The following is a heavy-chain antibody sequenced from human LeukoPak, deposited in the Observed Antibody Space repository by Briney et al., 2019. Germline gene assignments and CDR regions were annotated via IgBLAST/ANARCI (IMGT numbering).Heavy chain of an antibody. CDR3: ASNYYDSSGYYVAGY. CDR2: IWYDGSNK. Sequence: PGGSLRLSCAASGFTFSSYGMHWVSQAPGKGLEWVAVIWYDGSNKYYADSVKGRFTISRDNSKNTLYLQMNSLRAEDTAVYYCASNYYDSSGYYVAGYWGQGTLVTVSS. J-gene: IGHJ4*02. D-gene: IGHD3-22*01. CDR1: GFTFSSYG. V-gene: IGHV3-33*01.